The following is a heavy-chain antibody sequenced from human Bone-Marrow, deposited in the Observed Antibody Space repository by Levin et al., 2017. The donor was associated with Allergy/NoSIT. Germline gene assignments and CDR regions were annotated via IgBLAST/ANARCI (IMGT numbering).Heavy chain of an antibody. D-gene: IGHD2/OR15-2a*01. J-gene: IGHJ6*02. Sequence: SETLSLTCAVSGYSIISGYYWGWIRQPPGKGLEWIGSIYHSGITYYNPSLKSRVTISVDTSKNQFSLKLSSVTAADTAVYYCARDDSTTTLYGMDVWGQGTTVTVSS. CDR2: IYHSGIT. CDR3: ARDDSTTTLYGMDV. CDR1: GYSIISGYY. V-gene: IGHV4-38-2*02.